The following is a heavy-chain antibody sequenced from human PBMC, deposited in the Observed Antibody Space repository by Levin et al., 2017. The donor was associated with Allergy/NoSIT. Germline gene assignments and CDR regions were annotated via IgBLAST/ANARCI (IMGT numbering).Heavy chain of an antibody. CDR2: ISNSGNT. CDR1: SGSISNYH. CDR3: SRHVYIDGSPFDH. Sequence: PSETLSLTCSVSSGSISNYHWSWIRQSPAEGLEWIGHISNSGNTNYNPSLTSRVTISLDTSKSQISLRLSTVTAADTAVYYCSRHVYIDGSPFDHWGQGTLVAVSS. D-gene: IGHD3-10*01. V-gene: IGHV4-59*08. J-gene: IGHJ4*02.